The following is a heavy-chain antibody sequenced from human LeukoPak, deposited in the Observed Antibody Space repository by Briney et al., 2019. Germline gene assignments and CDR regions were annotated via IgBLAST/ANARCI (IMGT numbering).Heavy chain of an antibody. CDR3: ARKAAIFGPFYYYYYMDV. J-gene: IGHJ6*03. CDR2: TSAYNGNT. CDR1: GYTFTSYG. D-gene: IGHD3-3*01. Sequence: GASVKVSCKASGYTFTSYGISWVRQAPGQGLEWMGWTSAYNGNTNYAQKLQGRVTMTTDTSTGTAYMELRSLRSDDTAVYYCARKAAIFGPFYYYYYMDVWGKGTTVTASS. V-gene: IGHV1-18*01.